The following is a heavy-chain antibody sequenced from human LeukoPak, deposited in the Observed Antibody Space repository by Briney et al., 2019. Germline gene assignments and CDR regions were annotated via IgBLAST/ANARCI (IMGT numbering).Heavy chain of an antibody. CDR2: ISGSGDTT. V-gene: IGHV3-23*01. Sequence: GGSLRLSCAASGFTFSSYAMSRVRQALGKGLEWVSAISGSGDTTYYADSVKGRFTISRDNSKNTLYLQMNSLRAEDTAIYYCAKARGNQRDYFDYWGQGTLVTVSS. D-gene: IGHD2/OR15-2a*01. CDR1: GFTFSSYA. CDR3: AKARGNQRDYFDY. J-gene: IGHJ4*02.